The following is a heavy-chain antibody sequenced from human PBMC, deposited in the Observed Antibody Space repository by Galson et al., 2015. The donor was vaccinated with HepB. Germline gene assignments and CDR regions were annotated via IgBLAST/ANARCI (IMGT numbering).Heavy chain of an antibody. V-gene: IGHV3-23*01. Sequence: SLRLSCAASGFTFSSYGMSWVRQAPGKGLEWVSVITSGGATSYADSVKGRFTISRDNSKNTVFLQMNSLRAEDTALYYCAGRSYTYGPYFHYWGQGTLVTVSS. J-gene: IGHJ4*02. CDR1: GFTFSSYG. CDR3: AGRSYTYGPYFHY. CDR2: ITSGGAT. D-gene: IGHD5-18*01.